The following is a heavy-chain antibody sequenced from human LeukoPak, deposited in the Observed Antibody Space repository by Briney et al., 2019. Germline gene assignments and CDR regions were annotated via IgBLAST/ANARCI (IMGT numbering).Heavy chain of an antibody. CDR3: ATRPLRGYCSGGSCYGLEY. V-gene: IGHV1-69*06. CDR2: IIPIFGTA. J-gene: IGHJ4*02. CDR1: GGTFSSYA. D-gene: IGHD2-15*01. Sequence: ASVKVSCKASGGTFSSYAISWVRQAPGQGLEWMGGIIPIFGTANYAQKFQGRVTITADKSTSTAYMELSSLGSEDTAVYYCATRPLRGYCSGGSCYGLEYWGQGTLVTVSS.